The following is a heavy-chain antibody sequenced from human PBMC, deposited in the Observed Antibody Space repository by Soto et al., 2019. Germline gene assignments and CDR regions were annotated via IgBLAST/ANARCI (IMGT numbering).Heavy chain of an antibody. V-gene: IGHV3-23*01. CDR3: AKGLFCSSTSCYYYYGMDV. J-gene: IGHJ6*02. CDR1: EFTFSTYA. CDR2: ISDSGDIT. D-gene: IGHD2-2*01. Sequence: GGSLGLSCAASEFTFSTYAMTWVRQAPGRGLQWVATISDSGDITYYADSVKGRFTISRDNAKNTLYLQMNGLRAEDTAVYYCAKGLFCSSTSCYYYYGMDVWGQGTTVTVSS.